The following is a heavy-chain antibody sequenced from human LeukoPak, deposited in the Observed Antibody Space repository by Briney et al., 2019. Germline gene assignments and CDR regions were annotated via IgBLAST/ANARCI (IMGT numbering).Heavy chain of an antibody. CDR3: ARDAAPYCDSDCYVLDI. CDR2: TYYMSKWYN. J-gene: IGHJ3*02. Sequence: SQTLSLTCAISGDSVSSNSAAWNWIRQSPSRGLEWLGRTYYMSKWYNDYAVFVKSRITINPDTSKNQFSLHLNSVSPDGTAVYYCARDAAPYCDSDCYVLDIWGQGTMVTVSS. V-gene: IGHV6-1*01. D-gene: IGHD2-21*01. CDR1: GDSVSSNSAA.